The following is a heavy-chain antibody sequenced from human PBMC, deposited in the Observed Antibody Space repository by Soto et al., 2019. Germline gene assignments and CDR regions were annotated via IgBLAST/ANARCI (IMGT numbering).Heavy chain of an antibody. J-gene: IGHJ5*02. Sequence: EASVKVSCKASGYTFTNYGVTWVRQAPGQGLEWMGWISAYTDNPNYAQKFQGRVIMTIDTSTTTAYMDLRSLTSDDTAVYYCARVIPGAEAWFGPWGQGTLVTVSS. D-gene: IGHD2-2*01. V-gene: IGHV1-18*01. CDR1: GYTFTNYG. CDR2: ISAYTDNP. CDR3: ARVIPGAEAWFGP.